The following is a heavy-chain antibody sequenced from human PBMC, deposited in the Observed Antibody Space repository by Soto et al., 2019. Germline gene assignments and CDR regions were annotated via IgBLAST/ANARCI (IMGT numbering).Heavy chain of an antibody. V-gene: IGHV3-9*01. CDR3: AKDIGPCGMGGDCLNYYMDV. CDR2: ISWNSGSI. D-gene: IGHD2-21*02. J-gene: IGHJ6*03. Sequence: DVQLVESGGGLVQPGRSLRLSCAASGFTFDDYAMHWVRQAPGKGLEWVSGISWNSGSIGYADSVKGRFTISRDNAKNSLYLQMNSLRAEDTALYYCAKDIGPCGMGGDCLNYYMDVWGKGTTVTVSS. CDR1: GFTFDDYA.